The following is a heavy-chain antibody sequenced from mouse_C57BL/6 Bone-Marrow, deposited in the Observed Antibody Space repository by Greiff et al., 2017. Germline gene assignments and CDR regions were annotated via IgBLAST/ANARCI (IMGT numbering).Heavy chain of an antibody. D-gene: IGHD4-1*01. Sequence: EVQVVESGGGLVKPGGSLKLSCAASGFTFSSYAMSWVRQTPEKRLEWVATISDGGSYTYYPDNVKGRFTISRDNAKNNLYLQMSHLKSEDTAMYYCARDLNWKFAYWGQGTLVTVSA. V-gene: IGHV5-4*01. J-gene: IGHJ3*01. CDR1: GFTFSSYA. CDR2: ISDGGSYT. CDR3: ARDLNWKFAY.